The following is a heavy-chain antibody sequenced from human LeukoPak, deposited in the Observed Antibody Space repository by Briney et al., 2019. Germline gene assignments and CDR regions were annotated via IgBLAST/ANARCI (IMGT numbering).Heavy chain of an antibody. CDR2: IYSDNT. D-gene: IGHD4/OR15-4a*01. CDR3: ARRAGAYSHPYDY. CDR1: GFTFSSNS. V-gene: IGHV3-53*01. J-gene: IGHJ4*02. Sequence: GGSLRLSCTVSGFTFSSNSMSWVRQAPVKGLEWVSFIYSDNTHYSDSVKGRFTISRDNSKNTLYLQMNSLRAEDTAVYYCARRAGAYSHPYDYWGQGTLVTVSS.